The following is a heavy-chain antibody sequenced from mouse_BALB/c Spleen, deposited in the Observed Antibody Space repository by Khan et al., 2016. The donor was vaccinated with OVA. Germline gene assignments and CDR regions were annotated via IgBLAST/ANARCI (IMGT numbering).Heavy chain of an antibody. D-gene: IGHD1-3*01. CDR1: GFSLSNYG. Sequence: QVQLKQSGPGLVAPSQTLSITCTVSGFSLSNYGVHWVRQPPGKGLEWLGVIWAGGSTNHNSALMSRLTISKDNSKSQVFLKMNSLQTDDTAIYYCARPFYNSAWFAYWGQGTLVTVSA. CDR2: IWAGGST. J-gene: IGHJ3*01. V-gene: IGHV2-9*02. CDR3: ARPFYNSAWFAY.